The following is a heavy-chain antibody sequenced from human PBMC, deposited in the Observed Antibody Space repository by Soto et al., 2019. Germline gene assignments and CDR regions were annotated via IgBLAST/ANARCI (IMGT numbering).Heavy chain of an antibody. J-gene: IGHJ6*02. Sequence: ASVKVSCKASGGTFSSYAISWVRQAPGQGLEWMGAIIPIFGTANYAQKFQGRVTITADESTSTAYMELSSLRSEDTAMYYCARDHAQNIVVVPGAIWGQGTTVTVSS. CDR3: ARDHAQNIVVVPGAI. D-gene: IGHD2-2*02. CDR1: GGTFSSYA. CDR2: IIPIFGTA. V-gene: IGHV1-69*13.